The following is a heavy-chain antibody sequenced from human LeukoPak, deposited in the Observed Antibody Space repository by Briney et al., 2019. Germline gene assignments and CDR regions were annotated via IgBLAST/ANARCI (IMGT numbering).Heavy chain of an antibody. CDR3: ATWARYSSGWVYYFDY. CDR1: GYTLTELS. Sequence: ASVKVSCKFSGYTLTELSMHWVRQAPGKGLEWMGGFDPEDGETIYAQKFQGRVTMTEDTSTDTAYMELSSLRSEDPAVYYCATWARYSSGWVYYFDYWGQGTLVTVSS. V-gene: IGHV1-24*01. D-gene: IGHD6-19*01. CDR2: FDPEDGET. J-gene: IGHJ4*02.